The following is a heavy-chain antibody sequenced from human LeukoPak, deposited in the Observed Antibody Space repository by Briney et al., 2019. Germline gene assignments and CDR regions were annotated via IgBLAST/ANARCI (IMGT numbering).Heavy chain of an antibody. D-gene: IGHD6-19*01. CDR1: GGSISSYY. Sequence: SETLSLTCTVSGGSISSYYWSWIRQPPGKGLEWIGYIYYSGSTNYNPSLKSRVTISVDTSKNQFSLKLSSVTAAHTAVYYCASGSLVAGTALCDYWGQGTLVTVSS. J-gene: IGHJ4*02. V-gene: IGHV4-59*01. CDR3: ASGSLVAGTALCDY. CDR2: IYYSGST.